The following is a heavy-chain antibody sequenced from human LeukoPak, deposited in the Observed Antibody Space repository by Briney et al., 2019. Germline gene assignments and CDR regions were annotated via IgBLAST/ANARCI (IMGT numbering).Heavy chain of an antibody. CDR3: ARGPRRATAAPEC. Sequence: SETLSLTCAVDGGSFSGYYCSWIRQPPGKGLEWMVEINHSGSTNYNPSLKSRVTISVDTYKNQFSLKLSSVTAADTAVYHCARGPRRATAAPECWGQGTLVTVSS. J-gene: IGHJ4*02. V-gene: IGHV4-34*01. CDR2: INHSGST. CDR1: GGSFSGYY. D-gene: IGHD6-13*01.